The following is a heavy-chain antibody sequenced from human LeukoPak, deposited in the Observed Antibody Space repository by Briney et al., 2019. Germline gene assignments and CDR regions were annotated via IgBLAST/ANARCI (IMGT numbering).Heavy chain of an antibody. CDR1: GGSISSGGYY. CDR3: ARGGDVILLFGEPLDWFDP. D-gene: IGHD3-10*01. Sequence: SSETLSLTCTVSGGSISSGGYYWSWIRQPPGKGLEWIGYIYHSGSTYYNPSLKSRVTISIDRSKNQFSLKLSSVTAADTALYYCARGGDVILLFGEPLDWFDPWGQGTLVTVSS. V-gene: IGHV4-30-2*01. CDR2: IYHSGST. J-gene: IGHJ5*02.